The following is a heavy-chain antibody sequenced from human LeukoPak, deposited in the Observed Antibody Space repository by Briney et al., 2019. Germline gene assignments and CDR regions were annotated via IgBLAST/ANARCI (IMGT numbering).Heavy chain of an antibody. J-gene: IGHJ4*02. V-gene: IGHV1-46*01. CDR2: INPSGGST. CDR1: GYTFTSYY. D-gene: IGHD5-24*01. CDR3: AREGYNLPFDY. Sequence: ASVKVSCKASGYTFTSYYMHWVRQAPGQGLEWMGIINPSGGSTSYAQKFQGRVTMTRDMSTSTVYMELSSLRSEDTAVCYCAREGYNLPFDYWGQGTLVTVSS.